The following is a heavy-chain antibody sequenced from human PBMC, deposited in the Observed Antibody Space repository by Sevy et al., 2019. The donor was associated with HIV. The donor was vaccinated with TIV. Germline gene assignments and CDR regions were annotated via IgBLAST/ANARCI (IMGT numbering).Heavy chain of an antibody. D-gene: IGHD7-27*01. Sequence: SETLSLTCTVSGDSISSYYWSWIRQPPGKGLEWIGNIYYSGNAKYNPSLKSRVTISVDTSQNQFSLKLSSVTAADTAVYYCTRQNWGFVRCYYYYMDVWGKGTTVTVSS. V-gene: IGHV4-59*08. CDR1: GDSISSYY. CDR3: TRQNWGFVRCYYYYMDV. J-gene: IGHJ6*03. CDR2: IYYSGNA.